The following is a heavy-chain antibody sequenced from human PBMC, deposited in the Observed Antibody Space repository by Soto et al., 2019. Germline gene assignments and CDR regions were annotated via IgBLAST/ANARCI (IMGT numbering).Heavy chain of an antibody. J-gene: IGHJ5*02. D-gene: IGHD3-16*02. CDR2: IYYSGST. Sequence: PSETLSLTCTVSGGSISSGDYYWSWIRQPPGKGLEWIGYIYYSGSTYYNPSLKSRVTISVDTSKNQFSPKLSSVTAADTAVYYCARSLGELSLWSFDPWGQGTLVTVSS. CDR1: GGSISSGDYY. CDR3: ARSLGELSLWSFDP. V-gene: IGHV4-30-4*01.